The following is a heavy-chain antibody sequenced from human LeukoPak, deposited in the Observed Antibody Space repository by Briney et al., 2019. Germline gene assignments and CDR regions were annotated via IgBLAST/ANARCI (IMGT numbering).Heavy chain of an antibody. J-gene: IGHJ4*02. Sequence: SETLSLTCTVSGVTTSSYYWSWIRQPPRTGLEWIGYIYYSGSTNYNASLKSRVTISIDTSKNQFSLKLSSVTAADTAVYYCARHLDGYKDYWGQGTLVTVSS. CDR3: ARHLDGYKDY. CDR2: IYYSGST. V-gene: IGHV4-59*01. CDR1: GVTTSSYY. D-gene: IGHD5-24*01.